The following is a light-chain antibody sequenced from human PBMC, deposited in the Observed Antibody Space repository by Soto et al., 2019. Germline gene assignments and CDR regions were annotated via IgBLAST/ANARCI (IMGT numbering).Light chain of an antibody. CDR2: GAS. V-gene: IGKV3-20*01. CDR3: QQYGTSPELT. CDR1: QSVSSTY. Sequence: EIVLTQSPGTLSLSPGESATLSCRASQSVSSTYLAWYQQKPGQASRLLIYGASSRATGIPDRFSGSGSGTDFTLTISRLEPEDFAVYYCQQYGTSPELTFGGGTKVEIE. J-gene: IGKJ4*01.